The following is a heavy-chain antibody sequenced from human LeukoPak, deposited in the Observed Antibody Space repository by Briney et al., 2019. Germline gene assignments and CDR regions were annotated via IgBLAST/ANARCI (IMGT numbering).Heavy chain of an antibody. V-gene: IGHV1-18*01. CDR2: ISAYNGNT. Sequence: ASVKVSCKASGYTFTSYGISWVRQAPGQGLEWMGWISAYNGNTNYAQKLQGRVTMTTDTSTSTAYMELRSLRSDDTAVYFCARALVTMVRGVIYFDYWGQGTLVTVSS. CDR3: ARALVTMVRGVIYFDY. CDR1: GYTFTSYG. D-gene: IGHD3-10*01. J-gene: IGHJ4*02.